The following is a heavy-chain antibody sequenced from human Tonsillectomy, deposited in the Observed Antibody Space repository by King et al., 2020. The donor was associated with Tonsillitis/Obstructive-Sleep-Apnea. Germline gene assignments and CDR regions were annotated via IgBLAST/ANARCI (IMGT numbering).Heavy chain of an antibody. Sequence: VQLVESGGGLVQPGGSLRLSCAASGLAVSSNYMSWVRQAPGKGLEWGSVIYSGGSTYYGDSVKGRFTISRDNSKNTVYLQMNSLRVEDTAVYYCAGGVVIAILDYWGQGALVTVSS. J-gene: IGHJ4*02. CDR2: IYSGGST. CDR3: AGGVVIAILDY. CDR1: GLAVSSNY. V-gene: IGHV3-66*01. D-gene: IGHD2-21*01.